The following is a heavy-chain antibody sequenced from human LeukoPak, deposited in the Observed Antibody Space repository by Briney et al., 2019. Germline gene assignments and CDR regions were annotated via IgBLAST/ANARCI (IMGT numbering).Heavy chain of an antibody. D-gene: IGHD5-12*01. J-gene: IGHJ4*02. CDR3: AKEKIVALTPEY. V-gene: IGHV3-23*01. CDR1: GFTFRSYA. Sequence: GGSLRPSCTASGFTFRSYAMSWVRQTPEKGLEWVSSISASGTQTYYADSVKGRFTVSRDNSQNTVYLQMNSLRAEDTALYYCAKEKIVALTPEYWGQGTLVTVSS. CDR2: ISASGTQT.